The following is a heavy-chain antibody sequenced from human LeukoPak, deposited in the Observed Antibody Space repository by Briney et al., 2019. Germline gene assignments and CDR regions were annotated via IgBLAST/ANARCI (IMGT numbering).Heavy chain of an antibody. Sequence: GGSLRLSCAASEFTFSDYWMSWVRQAPGKGPEGVANIKKDGSEEHYVDSVKGRFTVSRDNAKNSLFLKMNSLRVEDTAVYYCATYDNWVAGDVWGQGTTVSVSS. D-gene: IGHD1-20*01. CDR3: ATYDNWVAGDV. CDR2: IKKDGSEE. CDR1: EFTFSDYW. V-gene: IGHV3-7*01. J-gene: IGHJ6*02.